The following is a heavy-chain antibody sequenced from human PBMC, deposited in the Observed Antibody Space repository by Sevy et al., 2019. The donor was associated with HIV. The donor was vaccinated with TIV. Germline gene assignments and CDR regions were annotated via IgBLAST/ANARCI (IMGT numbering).Heavy chain of an antibody. D-gene: IGHD2-2*01. CDR1: GFTFSSYA. Sequence: GGSLRLSCAASGFTFSSYAMSWVGQPPGKGLEWVATFSFGCGKINYADSVKGRFTISRDNSKNTLFLQMNRLRAEDTAVYYCAREGCSRPHDYWGQGTLVTVSS. CDR3: AREGCSRPHDY. V-gene: IGHV3-23*01. CDR2: FSFGCGKI. J-gene: IGHJ4*02.